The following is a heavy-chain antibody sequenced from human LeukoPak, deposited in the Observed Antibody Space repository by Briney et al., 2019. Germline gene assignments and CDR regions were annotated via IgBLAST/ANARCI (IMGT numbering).Heavy chain of an antibody. CDR1: GFTFSNAW. J-gene: IGHJ4*02. CDR2: IKSKTDGGTT. Sequence: GGSLRLSCVASGFTFSNAWMSWVRQAPGKGLEWLGRIKSKTDGGTTDYAAPVKGRFTISRDDSKNTVYLQMNSLKTEDTAVYYCITVSIVVAGKNYFDYWGQGTLVTVSS. D-gene: IGHD6-13*01. CDR3: ITVSIVVAGKNYFDY. V-gene: IGHV3-15*01.